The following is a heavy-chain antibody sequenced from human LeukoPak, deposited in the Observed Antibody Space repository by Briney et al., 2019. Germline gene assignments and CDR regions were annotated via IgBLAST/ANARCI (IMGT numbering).Heavy chain of an antibody. V-gene: IGHV1-18*01. J-gene: IGHJ3*02. CDR3: ASGGPLPNNAFDI. CDR1: GYTFTSYG. CDR2: ISAYNGNT. D-gene: IGHD3-3*01. Sequence: GASVKVSCKASGYTFTSYGISWVRQAPGQGLEWMGWISAYNGNTNYAQKLQGRVTMTTDTSTSTVYMELRSLRSDDTAVYYCASGGPLPNNAFDIWGQGTMVTVSS.